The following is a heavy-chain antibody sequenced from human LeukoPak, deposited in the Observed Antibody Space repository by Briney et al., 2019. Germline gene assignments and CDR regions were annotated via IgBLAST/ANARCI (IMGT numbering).Heavy chain of an antibody. Sequence: PSQTLSLTCTVSSGSISSGDYYWSWIRQPPGKGLEWIGYIYYSGSTYYNPSLKSRVTISVDTSKNQFSLKLSSVTAADTAVYYCARVTGYCSSTSCSYTNNWFDPWGQGTLVTVYS. CDR1: SGSISSGDYY. D-gene: IGHD2-2*01. CDR3: ARVTGYCSSTSCSYTNNWFDP. CDR2: IYYSGST. J-gene: IGHJ5*02. V-gene: IGHV4-30-4*01.